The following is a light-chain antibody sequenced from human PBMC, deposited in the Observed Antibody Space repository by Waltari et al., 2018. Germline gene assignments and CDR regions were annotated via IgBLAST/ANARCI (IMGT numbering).Light chain of an antibody. V-gene: IGLV2-14*01. J-gene: IGLJ3*02. CDR1: SSDVGGYNY. CDR2: DVS. Sequence: QSALTQPASVSGSPGKSITISCTGTSSDVGGYNYVSWYQQHPGKAPKLMISDVSKRPSGVSNRFAGSKSGNTASLTISGLQAEDEADYYCSSYTSSSNTWVFGGGTKLTVL. CDR3: SSYTSSSNTWV.